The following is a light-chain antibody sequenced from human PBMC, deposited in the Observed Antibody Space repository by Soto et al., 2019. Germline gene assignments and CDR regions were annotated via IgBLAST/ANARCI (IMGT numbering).Light chain of an antibody. Sequence: PGESVTLSCRASQSVSSSYLTWYQQKPGQAPRLLIYGASTRATSIPARFSGSGSGTDFTLTISSLQPEDFAVYYCQQDYNLLWTFGQGTKVDIK. CDR2: GAS. CDR3: QQDYNLLWT. V-gene: IGKV3D-7*01. J-gene: IGKJ1*01. CDR1: QSVSSSY.